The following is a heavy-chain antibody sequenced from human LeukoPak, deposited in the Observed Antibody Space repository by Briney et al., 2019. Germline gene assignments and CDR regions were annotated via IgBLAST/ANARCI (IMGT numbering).Heavy chain of an antibody. V-gene: IGHV3-74*01. CDR1: GFTFSSSW. D-gene: IGHD3-22*01. CDR3: ARDRGRYYDSRGFYWGYYFDS. J-gene: IGHJ4*02. CDR2: INADGSTI. Sequence: GGSLRPSCAASGFTFSSSWLHWVRQAPGKGLVWVSRINADGSTIDYADSVKGRFTISRDNAKDTLYLQMSSVRVDDTAVYYCARDRGRYYDSRGFYWGYYFDSWGQGILVTVST.